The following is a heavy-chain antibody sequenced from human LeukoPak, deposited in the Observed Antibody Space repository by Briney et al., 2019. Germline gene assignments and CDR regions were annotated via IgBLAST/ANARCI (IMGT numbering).Heavy chain of an antibody. Sequence: SETLSLTRTVSGGSVSRGGYYWSWIRQHPGEGLEWIGYINYRGSTYYNPSLKRRVTISLDTSENQFSLKLSSVTAADTAVYYCARVPPCSSTSCYDRYNWFDPWGQGILVTVSS. D-gene: IGHD2-2*01. V-gene: IGHV4-31*03. J-gene: IGHJ5*02. CDR1: GGSVSRGGYY. CDR3: ARVPPCSSTSCYDRYNWFDP. CDR2: INYRGST.